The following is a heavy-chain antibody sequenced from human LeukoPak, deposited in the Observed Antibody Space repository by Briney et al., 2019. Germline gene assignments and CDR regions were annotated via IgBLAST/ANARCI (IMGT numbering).Heavy chain of an antibody. CDR2: IYYSGST. CDR1: GDSFSYFY. V-gene: IGHV4-59*12. CDR3: ARARRQWLVGATIRGDNPPYYFDY. D-gene: IGHD6-19*01. J-gene: IGHJ4*02. Sequence: ASETLSLTCTVSGDSFSYFYWSWIGQPPGKGLEWVGYIYYSGSTNYNPSLKRRVTISVDTSKNQFSLKLSSVTAADTAVYYCARARRQWLVGATIRGDNPPYYFDYWGQGTLVTVSS.